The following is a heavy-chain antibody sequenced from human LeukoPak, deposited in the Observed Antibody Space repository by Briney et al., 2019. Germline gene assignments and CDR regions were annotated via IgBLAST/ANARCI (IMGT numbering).Heavy chain of an antibody. CDR2: ISSSGSTI. V-gene: IGHV3-11*04. CDR1: GFTFSDYY. CDR3: ARDLGQYYDTSDNWFDP. D-gene: IGHD3-22*01. Sequence: GGSLRLSCPASGFTFSDYYMSWIRQAPGKGLEWVSYISSSGSTIYYADSVKGRFTISRDNAKNSLYLQMNSLRAEDTAVYYCARDLGQYYDTSDNWFDPWGQGTLVTVSS. J-gene: IGHJ5*02.